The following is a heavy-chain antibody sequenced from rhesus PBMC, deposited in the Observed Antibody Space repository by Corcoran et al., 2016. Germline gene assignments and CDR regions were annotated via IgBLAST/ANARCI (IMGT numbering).Heavy chain of an antibody. CDR1: VGSFISYW. V-gene: IGHV4-80*01. J-gene: IGHJ6*01. D-gene: IGHD2-39*02. Sequence: QVQLQESGPGLVTPSETLSLTCAVSVGSFISYWLIWLRHPPGKGLEWIGEINGNSGSTNYNPSRKSRGTISKDASKNQCALNRTSVTAADKAVYYCARGSGSVYGLESWGQGVVVTVSS. CDR3: ARGSGSVYGLES. CDR2: INGNSGST.